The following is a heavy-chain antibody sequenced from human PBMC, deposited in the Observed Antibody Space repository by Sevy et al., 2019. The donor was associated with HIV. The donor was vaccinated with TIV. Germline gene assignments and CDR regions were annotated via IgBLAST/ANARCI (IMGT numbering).Heavy chain of an antibody. V-gene: IGHV4-31*03. CDR1: GGSISSGGYY. Sequence: SETLSLTCTVSGGSISSGGYYGSWIRQHPGKGLEWIGYIYYSGSTYYNPSLKSRVTISVDTSKNQFSLKLSSVTAADTAVYYCASRGYSYDKEAAFDYWGQGTLVTVSS. J-gene: IGHJ4*02. D-gene: IGHD5-18*01. CDR3: ASRGYSYDKEAAFDY. CDR2: IYYSGST.